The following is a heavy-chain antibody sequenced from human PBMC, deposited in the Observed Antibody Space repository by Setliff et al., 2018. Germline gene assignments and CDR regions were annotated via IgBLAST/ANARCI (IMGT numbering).Heavy chain of an antibody. CDR1: GYMFRSYG. Sequence: TCAVSGYMFRSYGINWMRQAPGQGFEWMGWISAYNDNTKSAQKFQGRITMTTDTTTSTSYMELRSLRSDDTAVYYCARDLNRWFGEFAFDIWGQGTMVTVSS. D-gene: IGHD3-10*01. V-gene: IGHV1-18*04. CDR3: ARDLNRWFGEFAFDI. J-gene: IGHJ3*02. CDR2: ISAYNDNT.